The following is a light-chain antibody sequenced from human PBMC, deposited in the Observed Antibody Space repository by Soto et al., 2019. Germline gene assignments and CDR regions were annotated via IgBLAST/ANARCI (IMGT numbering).Light chain of an antibody. J-gene: IGKJ4*01. CDR2: GAS. CDR1: QGISTY. V-gene: IGKV1-8*01. CDR3: QQYYSYPPVT. Sequence: AIRMTQSPSSLSAYTGDRVTITCQASQGISTYLAWYQQKTGKAPVLLIYGASTLQSGVPSRFSGSGSGTEFTLTIGSLQSEDIATYYFQQYYSYPPVTFGGGTKVEIK.